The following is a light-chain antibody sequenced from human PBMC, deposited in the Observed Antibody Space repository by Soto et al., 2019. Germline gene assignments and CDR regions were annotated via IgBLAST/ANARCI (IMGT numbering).Light chain of an antibody. CDR3: QHYNTWPWT. CDR2: GAS. Sequence: ETVMTQSPATLSVSPGERATLSCWASQSVNSNLAWYQQKLGQAPRVLIYGASTRATGIPARFSASGSETECILTISSLQSEDSATYYCQHYNTWPWTFGQGTKVDIK. V-gene: IGKV3-15*01. J-gene: IGKJ1*01. CDR1: QSVNSN.